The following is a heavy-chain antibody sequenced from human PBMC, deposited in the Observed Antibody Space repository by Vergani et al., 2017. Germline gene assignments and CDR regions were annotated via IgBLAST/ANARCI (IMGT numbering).Heavy chain of an antibody. J-gene: IGHJ5*02. D-gene: IGHD6-6*01. CDR2: ISYDGSNK. CDR1: GFTFSSYG. V-gene: IGHV3-30*18. Sequence: VQLLESGGGLVQPGGSLRLSCAASGFTFSSYGMHWVRQAPGKGLEWVAVISYDGSNKYYADSVKGRFTISRDNSKNTLYLQMNSLRAEDTAVYYCAKDPEYSSSSPYNWFDPWGQGTLVTVSS. CDR3: AKDPEYSSSSPYNWFDP.